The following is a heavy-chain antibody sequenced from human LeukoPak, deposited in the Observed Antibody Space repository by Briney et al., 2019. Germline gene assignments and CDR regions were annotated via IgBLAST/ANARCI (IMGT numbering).Heavy chain of an antibody. CDR1: GFXFXXXX. CDR3: AKGYGFDSSGSEHYFEN. Sequence: GGSLRLSCAAPGFXFXXXXXXXVXXXPXKXXEXVXXXSYDGSNKYYAESVKGRFTISRDNSKNTLYLQMNSLRAEDTAVYYCAKGYGFDSSGSEHYFENWGQGILVTVSS. J-gene: IGHJ4*02. D-gene: IGHD3-22*01. CDR2: XSYDGSNK. V-gene: IGHV3-30*18.